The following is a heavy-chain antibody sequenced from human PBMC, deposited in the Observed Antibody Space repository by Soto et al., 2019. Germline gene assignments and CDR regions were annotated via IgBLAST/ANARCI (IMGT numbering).Heavy chain of an antibody. J-gene: IGHJ4*02. V-gene: IGHV4-39*01. CDR2: HYYNANP. D-gene: IGHD2-2*01. Sequence: QLQLLESGPALVKPSETLSLTCTVSGASISRTNYHWGWFRQPPGKGLEWIESHYYNANPYYNPSLESRVTVSEDTSKNQFSLKLSSVTAADTAVYYCASQTEPQGYCGRTNCHFDFWGQGTLVTVSS. CDR1: GASISRTNYH. CDR3: ASQTEPQGYCGRTNCHFDF.